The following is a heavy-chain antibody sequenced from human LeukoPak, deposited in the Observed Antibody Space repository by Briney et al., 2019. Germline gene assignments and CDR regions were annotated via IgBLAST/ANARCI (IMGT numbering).Heavy chain of an antibody. V-gene: IGHV3-53*01. CDR1: GFTVSSNY. D-gene: IGHD5-18*01. CDR3: GKGLAYTYPYSGNMDV. CDR2: IYSGGST. Sequence: GGSLRLSCAASGFTVSSNYMSWVRQAPGKGLEWVSVIYSGGSTYYADSVKGRFTISRDNSKNTLYLQMNSLRPEDTAVYYCGKGLAYTYPYSGNMDVWGKGTTVTISS. J-gene: IGHJ6*03.